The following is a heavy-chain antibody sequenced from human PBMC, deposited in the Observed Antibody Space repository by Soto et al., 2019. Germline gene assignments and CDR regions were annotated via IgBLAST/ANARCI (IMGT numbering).Heavy chain of an antibody. V-gene: IGHV3-21*01. J-gene: IGHJ6*02. CDR3: ATSRVVPAAISYYYYGMDV. Sequence: GSLRLSCAASGFTFSSYSMNWVRQAPGKGLEWVSSISSIISYIYYADSVKGRFTISRDNAKNSLYLQMNSLRAEDTAVYYCATSRVVPAAISYYYYGMDVWGQGTTVTVSS. D-gene: IGHD2-2*01. CDR1: GFTFSSYS. CDR2: ISSIISYI.